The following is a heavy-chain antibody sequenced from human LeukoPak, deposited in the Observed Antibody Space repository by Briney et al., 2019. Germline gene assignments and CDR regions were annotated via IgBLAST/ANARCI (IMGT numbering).Heavy chain of an antibody. CDR3: ARDLAYGSGSRLDVFHI. CDR1: GFTFGSYG. D-gene: IGHD3-10*01. V-gene: IGHV3-33*01. Sequence: GESLRLSCAASGFTFGSYGMHWVRQAPGKGLEWVALGWYDGSHKEYADSVKGRFTISRDNSKDTLHLQMDSLRAEDTALYYCARDLAYGSGSRLDVFHIWGQGTMV. J-gene: IGHJ3*02. CDR2: GWYDGSHK.